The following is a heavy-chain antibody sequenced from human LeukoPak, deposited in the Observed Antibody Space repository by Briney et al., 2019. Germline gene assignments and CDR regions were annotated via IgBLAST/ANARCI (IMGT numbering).Heavy chain of an antibody. CDR1: GFTVSSNY. J-gene: IGHJ4*02. D-gene: IGHD3-16*01. Sequence: PGGSLRLSCVASGFTVSSNYMSWVRQAPGKGLEWVSVIYSGGSTDYADSVKGRFTISRDNSKNTLYLQMHSLRAEDTAVYYCARDVGGAPDYWGQGTLVTVSS. CDR3: ARDVGGAPDY. CDR2: IYSGGST. V-gene: IGHV3-53*01.